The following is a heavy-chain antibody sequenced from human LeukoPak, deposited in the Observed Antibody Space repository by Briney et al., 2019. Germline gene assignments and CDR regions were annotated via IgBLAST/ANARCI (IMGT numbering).Heavy chain of an antibody. CDR1: GYTFTSYG. J-gene: IGHJ3*02. V-gene: IGHV1-18*01. Sequence: GASVTVSCTASGYTFTSYGISWVRQAPGQGLEWMGWISAYNGNTNYSQKLQGRVTITTDTSTSTAYMELRSLRSDDTAVYYCARVTPIQYYYDSSGYYGDDFDIWGKGTMVTVSS. CDR2: ISAYNGNT. CDR3: ARVTPIQYYYDSSGYYGDDFDI. D-gene: IGHD3-22*01.